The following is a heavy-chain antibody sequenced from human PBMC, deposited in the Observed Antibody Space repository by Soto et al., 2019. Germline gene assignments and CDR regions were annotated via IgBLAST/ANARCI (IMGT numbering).Heavy chain of an antibody. CDR1: GDSMSSYY. D-gene: IGHD1-26*01. CDR2: IYTSGST. CDR3: ARGRGSYPWYFDF. V-gene: IGHV4-4*07. J-gene: IGHJ2*01. Sequence: SETLSLTCTVSGDSMSSYYWSWIRQPAGKGLEWIGHIYTSGSTNYNPSLNSRVTISVDTSQNQFSLMLTSLTAADTAVYYCARGRGSYPWYFDFWGRGTLVTVSS.